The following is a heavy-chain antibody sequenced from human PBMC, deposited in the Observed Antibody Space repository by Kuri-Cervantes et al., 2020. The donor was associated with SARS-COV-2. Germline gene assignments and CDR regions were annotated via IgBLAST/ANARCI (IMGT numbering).Heavy chain of an antibody. J-gene: IGHJ3*02. CDR2: INHSGST. V-gene: IGHV4-34*01. CDR3: ARHYPWLPEGAFDI. CDR1: GGSFSGYY. D-gene: IGHD6-19*01. Sequence: SETLSLTCAVYGGSFSGYYWSWIRQPPGKGLEWIGEINHSGSTNYNPSLKSRVTISVDTSKNQFSLKLSSVTAADTAVYYCARHYPWLPEGAFDIWGQGTMVTVSS.